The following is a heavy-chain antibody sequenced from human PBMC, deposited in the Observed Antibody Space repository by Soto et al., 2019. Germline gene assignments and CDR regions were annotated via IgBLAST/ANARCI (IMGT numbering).Heavy chain of an antibody. D-gene: IGHD4-17*01. V-gene: IGHV4-34*01. CDR1: GGSLSGYY. J-gene: IGHJ4*02. CDR2: INHSGST. Sequence: PSETLSLTCAVYGGSLSGYYWSWIRQPPGKGLEWIGEINHSGSTNYNPSLKSRVTISVDTSKNQFSLKLSSVPAADTAVYYCATGTTVTTNCWGQGTLVTVPS. CDR3: ATGTTVTTNC.